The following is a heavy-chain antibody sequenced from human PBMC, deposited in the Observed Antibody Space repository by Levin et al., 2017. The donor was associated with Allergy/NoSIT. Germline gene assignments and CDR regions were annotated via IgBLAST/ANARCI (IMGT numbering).Heavy chain of an antibody. CDR3: ARGAGNYPAGGLHDY. D-gene: IGHD1-7*01. V-gene: IGHV1-46*01. Sequence: ASVKVSCKASGYTFTSYYMHWVRQAPGQGLEWMGIINPSGGSTSYAQKFQGRVTMTRDTSTSTVYMELSSLRSEDTAVYYCARGAGNYPAGGLHDYWGQGTLVTVSS. J-gene: IGHJ4*02. CDR1: GYTFTSYY. CDR2: INPSGGST.